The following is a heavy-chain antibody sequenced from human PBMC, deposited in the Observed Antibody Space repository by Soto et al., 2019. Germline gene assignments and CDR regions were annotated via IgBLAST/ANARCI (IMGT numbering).Heavy chain of an antibody. CDR2: ISVGGGST. V-gene: IGHV3-23*01. CDR3: AKRMAYSSSWWDFDY. J-gene: IGHJ4*02. CDR1: GFTFTSYA. Sequence: PGGSLRLSCAASGFTFTSYAMSWVRQAPGKGLEWVSTISVGGGSTYYAASVKGRFTISRDNSKNTLYLQMNSLRAEDTAVYYCAKRMAYSSSWWDFDYWGQGTLVTVSS. D-gene: IGHD6-13*01.